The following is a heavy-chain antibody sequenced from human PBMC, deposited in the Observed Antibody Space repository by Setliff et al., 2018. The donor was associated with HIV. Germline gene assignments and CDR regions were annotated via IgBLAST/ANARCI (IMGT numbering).Heavy chain of an antibody. V-gene: IGHV4-39*01. Sequence: SETLSLTCIVSGGSINSTSYYWGWIRQPPGQGLEWIGSIYYSGDTFYNTSLKSRVTMSADTSKNEFSLNVRSVIAADTAVYYCARLAATYGNHRFDYWGQGVLVTVSS. CDR1: GGSINSTSYY. CDR2: IYYSGDT. CDR3: ARLAATYGNHRFDY. J-gene: IGHJ4*02. D-gene: IGHD1-1*01.